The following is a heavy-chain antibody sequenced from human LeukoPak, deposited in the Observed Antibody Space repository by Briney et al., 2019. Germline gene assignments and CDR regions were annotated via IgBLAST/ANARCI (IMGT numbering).Heavy chain of an antibody. D-gene: IGHD6-6*01. CDR2: INPNSGGT. V-gene: IGHV1-2*02. CDR1: GYTFTGYY. Sequence: GASVKVSCKASGYTFTGYYMHWVRQAPGQGLEWMGWINPNSGGTNYAQKFQGRVTMTRDTSISTAYMELSRLRSDDTAVYYCARDLGPYSSSSGPWGQGTLVTVSS. J-gene: IGHJ5*02. CDR3: ARDLGPYSSSSGP.